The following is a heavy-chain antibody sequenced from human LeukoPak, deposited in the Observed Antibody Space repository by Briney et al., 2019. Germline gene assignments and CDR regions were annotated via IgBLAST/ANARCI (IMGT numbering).Heavy chain of an antibody. CDR3: ARDLWGTDYYDSSGYTPYDY. CDR2: ISSSGSTI. V-gene: IGHV3-48*03. J-gene: IGHJ4*02. CDR1: GFTFSSYE. D-gene: IGHD3-22*01. Sequence: GALRLSCAASGFTFSSYEMNWVRQAPGKGLEWVSYISSSGSTIYYADSVKGRFTISRDNAKNSLYLQMNSLRAEDTAVYYCARDLWGTDYYDSSGYTPYDYWGQGTLATVSS.